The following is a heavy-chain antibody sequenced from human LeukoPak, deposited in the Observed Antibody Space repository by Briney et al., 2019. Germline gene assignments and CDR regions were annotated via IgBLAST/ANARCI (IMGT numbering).Heavy chain of an antibody. D-gene: IGHD3-10*01. CDR1: GYMFTNYW. Sequence: GESLKISCKGSGYMFTNYWIGWVRQMPGRGLEWIGIIYPGDSDIRYSPSFQGQVTISADKSLRTAYLQWSSLKASDTAMYYCVTGGSGSYYNPFDYWGQGTLVTVSS. CDR3: VTGGSGSYYNPFDY. J-gene: IGHJ4*02. V-gene: IGHV5-51*01. CDR2: IYPGDSDI.